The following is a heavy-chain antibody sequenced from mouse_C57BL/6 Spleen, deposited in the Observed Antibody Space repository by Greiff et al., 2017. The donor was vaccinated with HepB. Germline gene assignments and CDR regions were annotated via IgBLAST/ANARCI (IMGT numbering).Heavy chain of an antibody. CDR1: GYTFTSYW. J-gene: IGHJ2*01. CDR2: IDPSDSYT. Sequence: QVQLQQPGAELVRPGTSVKLSCKASGYTFTSYWMHWVKQRPGQGLEWIGVIDPSDSYTNYNQKFKGKATLTVDTSSSTAYMQLSSLTSEDSAVYYCAREGDDWGDYWGQGTTLTVSS. CDR3: AREGDDWGDY. V-gene: IGHV1-59*01. D-gene: IGHD2-4*01.